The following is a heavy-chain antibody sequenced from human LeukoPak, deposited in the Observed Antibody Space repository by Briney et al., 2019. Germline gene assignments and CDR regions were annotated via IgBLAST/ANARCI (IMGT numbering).Heavy chain of an antibody. J-gene: IGHJ6*02. CDR1: GYTFTSYY. Sequence: GASVKVSCKASGYTFTSYYMHWVRQAPGQGLEWMGIINPSGGSTSYAQKFQGRVTMTRDTSTSTVYMELSSLRSEDTAVYYCARDREVVTFYYGMGVWGQGTTVTVSS. CDR2: INPSGGST. V-gene: IGHV1-46*01. D-gene: IGHD4-23*01. CDR3: ARDREVVTFYYGMGV.